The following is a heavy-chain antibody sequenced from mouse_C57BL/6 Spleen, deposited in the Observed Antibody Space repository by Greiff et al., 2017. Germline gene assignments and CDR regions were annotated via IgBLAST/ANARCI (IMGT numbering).Heavy chain of an antibody. V-gene: IGHV14-3*01. Sequence: VHVKQSVAELVRPGASVKLSCTASGFNIKDTYMNWVKQRPEQGLEWIGRIDPANGSTKYDPKCPGKGTLTADKSSNTAFLLPSSLPSEDTASYYYAGSGHYCGSSCAVYFDYWGQGTTLTVSS. CDR1: GFNIKDTY. CDR3: AGSGHYCGSSCAVYFDY. CDR2: IDPANGST. J-gene: IGHJ2*01. D-gene: IGHD1-1*01.